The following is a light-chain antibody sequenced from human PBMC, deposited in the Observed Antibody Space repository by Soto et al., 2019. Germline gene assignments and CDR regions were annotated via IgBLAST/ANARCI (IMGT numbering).Light chain of an antibody. CDR2: MAT. CDR3: QQYNSVYT. Sequence: DIQMTQSPSTLSASVGDRVTITCRASQSISSWLAWYQQKPGKAPKLLSYMATSLESGVTSRFSGSGSGTEFTLTISSLQPDDFATYYCQQYNSVYTFGQGTKLEIK. J-gene: IGKJ2*01. CDR1: QSISSW. V-gene: IGKV1-5*03.